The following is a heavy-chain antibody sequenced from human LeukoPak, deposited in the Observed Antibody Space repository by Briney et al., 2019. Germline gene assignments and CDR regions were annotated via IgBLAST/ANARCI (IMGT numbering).Heavy chain of an antibody. Sequence: PSETLSLTCTVPGGSLSSYYWSCIRHPPGKRLEWIGYIYYSGSTNYNPPLKSRVTISVDTSKNQFSLKLSSVTAADTAVYYCAYGMDVWGQGTTVTVSS. CDR1: GGSLSSYY. J-gene: IGHJ6*02. V-gene: IGHV4-59*01. CDR2: IYYSGST. CDR3: AYGMDV.